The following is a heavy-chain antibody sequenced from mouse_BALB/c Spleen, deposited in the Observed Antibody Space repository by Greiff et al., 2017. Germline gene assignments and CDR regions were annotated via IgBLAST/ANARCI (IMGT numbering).Heavy chain of an antibody. J-gene: IGHJ2*01. CDR1: GYSITSDYA. D-gene: IGHD1-1*01. Sequence: EVQLKESGPGLVKPSQSLSLTCTVTGYSITSDYAWNWIRQFPGNKLEWMGYISYSGSTSYNPSLKSRISITRDTSKNQFFLQLNSVTTEDTATYSVARPYYGSTDAGSFNWGGQATT. CDR3: ARPYYGSTDAGSFNW. V-gene: IGHV3-2*02. CDR2: ISYSGST.